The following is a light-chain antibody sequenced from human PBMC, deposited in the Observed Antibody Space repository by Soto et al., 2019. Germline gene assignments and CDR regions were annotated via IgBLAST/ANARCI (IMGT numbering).Light chain of an antibody. CDR2: DAS. CDR3: QQYNTYPYT. J-gene: IGKJ2*01. V-gene: IGKV1-5*01. Sequence: DIQMTQSPSTLSASVGDRVTITCRASHSISSWLAWYQQKPGKAPQLLIYDASSLESGVPSRFSGSGSGTEFTLAISSLQPDDFATYSCQQYNTYPYTFGQGTNLEIK. CDR1: HSISSW.